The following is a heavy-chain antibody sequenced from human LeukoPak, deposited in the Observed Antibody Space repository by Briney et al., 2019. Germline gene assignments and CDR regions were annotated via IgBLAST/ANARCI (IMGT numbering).Heavy chain of an antibody. CDR3: TRGRLYLDY. V-gene: IGHV3-30*02. J-gene: IGHJ4*02. CDR1: GFTFSSYG. CDR2: IQFDGSNK. Sequence: PGGSLRLSCAASGFTFSSYGMHWVRQAPGKGLEWVAFIQFDGSNKYYADSVKDRFTLSRDDSKNTLYLQMNNLRAEDTAMYYCTRGRLYLDYWGQGTLVSVSS.